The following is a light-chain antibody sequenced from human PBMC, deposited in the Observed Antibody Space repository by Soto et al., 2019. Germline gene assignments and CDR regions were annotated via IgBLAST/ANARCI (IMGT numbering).Light chain of an antibody. Sequence: EIVMTQSPATLSVSPGERATLSCRASQSISSNLAWYQQKPGQAPRLLIYGASTRDTGIPARFSGSGSGTEFTLTISSQQSEDFAVYYCQQYNRWPPVTFGGGTKVEIK. V-gene: IGKV3-15*01. CDR2: GAS. CDR1: QSISSN. CDR3: QQYNRWPPVT. J-gene: IGKJ4*01.